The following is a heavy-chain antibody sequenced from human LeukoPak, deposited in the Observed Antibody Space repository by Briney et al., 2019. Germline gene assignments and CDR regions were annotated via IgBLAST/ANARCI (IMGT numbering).Heavy chain of an antibody. CDR3: AKDPTPRGFRGADFDY. CDR2: ISGSGGST. D-gene: IGHD3-10*01. CDR1: GFTFSSYA. V-gene: IGHV3-23*01. Sequence: GGSLRLSCAASGFTFSSYAMSWVRQAPGKGLEWVSAISGSGGSTYYADSVKGRFTISRDNSKNTLYLQMNSLRAEDTAVYYCAKDPTPRGFRGADFDYWGQGTLVTVSS. J-gene: IGHJ4*02.